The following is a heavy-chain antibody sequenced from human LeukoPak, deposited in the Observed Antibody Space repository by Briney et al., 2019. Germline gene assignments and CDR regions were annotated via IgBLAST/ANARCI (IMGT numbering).Heavy chain of an antibody. V-gene: IGHV3-48*02. J-gene: IGHJ4*02. Sequence: GGSLRLSCVASGYPFSSYSVNWIRQAPGKGLEWVSYISVSGGVRSYADSVKGRFTISRDDARNSLYLQMNSLKDEDTAVYYCARDRGYFYDQLDYWGQGTLVTVSS. CDR2: ISVSGGVR. D-gene: IGHD2/OR15-2a*01. CDR3: ARDRGYFYDQLDY. CDR1: GYPFSSYS.